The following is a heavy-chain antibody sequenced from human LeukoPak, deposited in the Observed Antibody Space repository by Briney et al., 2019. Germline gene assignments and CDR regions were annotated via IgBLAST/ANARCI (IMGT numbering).Heavy chain of an antibody. J-gene: IGHJ4*02. Sequence: GASVKVSCKASGYTFTSYYMHWVRQAPGQGLEWMGIINPSGGSTSYAQKFQGRVTMTRDMSTSTVYMELSSLRSEDTAVYYCARKVADILTGYFFDYWGQGTLVTVSS. CDR3: ARKVADILTGYFFDY. D-gene: IGHD3-9*01. CDR1: GYTFTSYY. V-gene: IGHV1-46*01. CDR2: INPSGGST.